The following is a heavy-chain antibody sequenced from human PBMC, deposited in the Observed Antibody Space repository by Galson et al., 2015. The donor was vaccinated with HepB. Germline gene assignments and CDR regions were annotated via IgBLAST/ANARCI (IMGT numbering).Heavy chain of an antibody. J-gene: IGHJ2*01. D-gene: IGHD4-17*01. Sequence: MPGKGLEWMGIIYPGDSDTRYSPSFQGQVTISADKSISTAYLQWSSLKASDTAMYYCARPKSYGDYDVNWYFDLWGRGTLVTVSS. CDR3: ARPKSYGDYDVNWYFDL. CDR2: IYPGDSDT. V-gene: IGHV5-51*01.